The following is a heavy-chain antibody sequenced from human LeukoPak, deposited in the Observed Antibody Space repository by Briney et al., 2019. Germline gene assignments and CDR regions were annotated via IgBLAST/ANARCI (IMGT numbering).Heavy chain of an antibody. J-gene: IGHJ4*02. CDR3: AKSGSVWYYFDY. D-gene: IGHD6-19*01. CDR2: IYYSGST. Sequence: SETLSLTCTVSGGSISSYYWSWIRQPPGKGLEWIGYIYYSGSTNYNPSLKSRVTISVGTSKNQFSLKLSSVTAADTAVYYCAKSGSVWYYFDYWGQGTLVTVSS. V-gene: IGHV4-59*01. CDR1: GGSISSYY.